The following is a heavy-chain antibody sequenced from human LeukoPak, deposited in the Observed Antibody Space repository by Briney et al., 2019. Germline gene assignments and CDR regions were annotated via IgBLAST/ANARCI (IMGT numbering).Heavy chain of an antibody. CDR2: IIPIFGTA. Sequence: SVKVSCKASGGTFSSYAISWVRQAPGQGLEWMGGIIPIFGTANYAQKFQGRVTITADESTSTAYMELSSLRSEDTAVYYCTRAHSVWFGDRTGVDYWGQGTLVTVSS. CDR1: GGTFSSYA. V-gene: IGHV1-69*01. CDR3: TRAHSVWFGDRTGVDY. D-gene: IGHD3-10*01. J-gene: IGHJ4*02.